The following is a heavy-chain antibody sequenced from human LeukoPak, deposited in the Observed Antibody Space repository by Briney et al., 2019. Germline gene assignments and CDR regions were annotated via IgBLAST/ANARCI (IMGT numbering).Heavy chain of an antibody. CDR3: ACRDGYNFAWFHP. V-gene: IGHV4-34*01. J-gene: IGHJ5*01. Sequence: PSETLSLTCAVYGGSFSGYYWSWIRQPPGKGLEWIEEINHSGSTNYNPSLKSRVTISVDTSKNQFSLKLSPVTAADTAVYYCACRDGYNFAWFHPWGQGTLVTVSS. CDR2: INHSGST. D-gene: IGHD5-24*01. CDR1: GGSFSGYY.